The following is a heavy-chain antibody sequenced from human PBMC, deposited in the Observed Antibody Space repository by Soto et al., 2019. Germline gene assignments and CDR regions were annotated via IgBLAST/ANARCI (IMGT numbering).Heavy chain of an antibody. CDR2: ISGSAATT. D-gene: IGHD2-15*01. V-gene: IGHV3-23*01. Sequence: GGSLRLSCAASGFTFSSYAMNWVRQAPGKGLEWVSAISGSAATTHFADSVKGRFTISRDNSKNTLYLQMNSLRSEDTAVYYCAADRCSGGSCSPDYWGQGTLVTVSS. J-gene: IGHJ4*02. CDR1: GFTFSSYA. CDR3: AADRCSGGSCSPDY.